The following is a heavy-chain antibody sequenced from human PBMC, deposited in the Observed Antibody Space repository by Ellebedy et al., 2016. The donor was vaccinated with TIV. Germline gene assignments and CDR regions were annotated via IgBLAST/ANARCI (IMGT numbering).Heavy chain of an antibody. V-gene: IGHV3-74*01. CDR2: IDTDGSST. J-gene: IGHJ4*02. D-gene: IGHD2-21*02. CDR1: GFTFSNHW. CDR3: ARGGGCRRGDCWAFDC. Sequence: GESLKISCAASGFTFSNHWMHWVRQAPGKGLVWVSRIDTDGSSTSYADSVKGRLTISRDNAKNTLYLQMNTLRAEDTAVYYCARGGGCRRGDCWAFDCWGQGTLVTVSS.